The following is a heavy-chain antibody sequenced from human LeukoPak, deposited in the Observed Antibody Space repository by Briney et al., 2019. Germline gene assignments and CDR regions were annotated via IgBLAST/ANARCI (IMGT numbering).Heavy chain of an antibody. CDR2: IYSGGTT. CDR1: GFTVSNNY. D-gene: IGHD6-13*01. CDR3: ARDPYSSSCYLD. J-gene: IGHJ4*02. V-gene: IGHV3-53*01. Sequence: GGSLRLSCAASGFTVSNNYMSWVRQAPGKGLEWVSVIYSGGTTYYTDSVKGRFTISRDHSKNTLYLQMNSLRVEDTAVYYCARDPYSSSCYLDWGQGTLVTVSS.